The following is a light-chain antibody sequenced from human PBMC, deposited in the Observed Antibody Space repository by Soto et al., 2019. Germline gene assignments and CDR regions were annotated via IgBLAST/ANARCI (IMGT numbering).Light chain of an antibody. CDR2: GAS. J-gene: IGKJ4*01. CDR1: QSVSSN. CDR3: LQDYTYPRT. V-gene: IGKV3-15*01. Sequence: DIVITQSPATMSINQGERATLSCRASQSVSSNLAWYQQKPGQAPRLLIYGASTRATGIPARFSGSGSGTEFTLTISSLQPEDFAIYYCLQDYTYPRTFGGGTNVDIK.